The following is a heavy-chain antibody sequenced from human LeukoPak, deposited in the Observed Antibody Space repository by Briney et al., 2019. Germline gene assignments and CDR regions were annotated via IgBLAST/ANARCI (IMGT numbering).Heavy chain of an antibody. D-gene: IGHD5-12*01. V-gene: IGHV4-34*01. J-gene: IGHJ3*02. Sequence: SETLSLTCAVYGGSFSGYYWSWIRQPPGKGLEWIGEINHSGSTNYNPSLKSRVTISVDTSKNQFSLKLSSVTAADTAVYYCARGRGYSGYEYPWASDIWGQGTMVTVSS. CDR2: INHSGST. CDR1: GGSFSGYY. CDR3: ARGRGYSGYEYPWASDI.